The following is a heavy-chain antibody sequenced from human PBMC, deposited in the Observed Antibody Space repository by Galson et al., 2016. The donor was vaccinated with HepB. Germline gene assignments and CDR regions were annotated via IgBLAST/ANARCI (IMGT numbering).Heavy chain of an antibody. CDR3: ARPYCTSAGCYCAAFDI. J-gene: IGHJ3*02. D-gene: IGHD2-2*01. Sequence: PALVKPTQTLTLTCAFSGFSLSTSGVGVGWIRQPPGKALEWLGIIYWDDDKRYSPSLKSRLTITKDTSNNQVVLTMTNMDSVDTATYYCARPYCTSAGCYCAAFDIWGQGTMVTVSS. CDR2: IYWDDDK. CDR1: GFSLSTSGVG. V-gene: IGHV2-5*02.